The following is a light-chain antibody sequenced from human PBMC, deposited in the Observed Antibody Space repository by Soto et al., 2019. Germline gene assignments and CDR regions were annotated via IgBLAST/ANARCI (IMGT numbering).Light chain of an antibody. CDR1: SSDVGGYNY. CDR3: SSYTSSSTDVV. V-gene: IGLV2-14*03. J-gene: IGLJ2*01. Sequence: QSALTQPASVSGSPGQSITISCTGTSSDVGGYNYVSWYQQHPGKAPKLMIYDATDRPSGVSNRFSGSKSGNTASLTISGLQAEDEADYYCSSYTSSSTDVVFGGGTPLPVL. CDR2: DAT.